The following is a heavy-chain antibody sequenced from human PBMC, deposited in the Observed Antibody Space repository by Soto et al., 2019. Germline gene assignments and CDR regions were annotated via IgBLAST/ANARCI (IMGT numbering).Heavy chain of an antibody. CDR2: ISSNNNYP. D-gene: IGHD3-10*01. J-gene: IGHJ6*02. V-gene: IGHV3-11*06. CDR1: GFTFSDYY. CDR3: ARNGETRNYYAMDV. Sequence: GGSLRLSCAASGFTFSDYYMTWIRQAPGKGLDWVSYISSNNNYPYYADFVKGRFTISRDSAKNSLFLQMNSLRAEDTAIYYCARNGETRNYYAMDVWGHGTTVTV.